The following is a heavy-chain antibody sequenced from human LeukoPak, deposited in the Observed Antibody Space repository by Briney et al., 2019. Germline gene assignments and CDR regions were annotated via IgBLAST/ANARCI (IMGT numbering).Heavy chain of an antibody. V-gene: IGHV3-7*04. Sequence: GGSLRLSCATSGFAFSTYGMHWVRQAPGKGLEWVASINQDGGEIHYVDSVKGRFTISRDNAKNSLYLQMNSLTAEDTAVHYCVRAHHPGGWFDPWGQGTLVTVSS. D-gene: IGHD3-10*01. J-gene: IGHJ5*02. CDR3: VRAHHPGGWFDP. CDR1: GFAFSTYG. CDR2: INQDGGEI.